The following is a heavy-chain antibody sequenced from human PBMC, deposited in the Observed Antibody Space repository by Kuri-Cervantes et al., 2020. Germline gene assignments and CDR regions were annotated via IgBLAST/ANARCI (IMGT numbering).Heavy chain of an antibody. V-gene: IGHV3-23*01. CDR1: GFTFSSYA. Sequence: GGSLRLSCAASGFTFSSYAMSWVRQAPGKGLEWVSAISGSGGSTYYADSVKGRFTISRDNAKNSLYLQMNSLRAEDTAVYYCARECGGDCRYGMDVWGQGTTVTVSS. D-gene: IGHD2-21*02. J-gene: IGHJ6*02. CDR3: ARECGGDCRYGMDV. CDR2: ISGSGGST.